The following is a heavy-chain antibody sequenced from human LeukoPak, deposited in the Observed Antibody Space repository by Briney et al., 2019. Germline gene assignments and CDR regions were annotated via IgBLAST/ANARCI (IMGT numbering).Heavy chain of an antibody. CDR2: ISYDGSNE. D-gene: IGHD6-25*01. V-gene: IGHV3-30*04. J-gene: IGHJ4*02. CDR3: VKGSGWYFDY. Sequence: GGSLRLSCAASGFTFSSYVMHWVRQAPGKGLEWVAIISYDGSNEYYADSVKGRFTISRDNSKNTMFLQMNSLRPDDTSVYYCVKGSGWYFDYWGQGNLVTVSS. CDR1: GFTFSSYV.